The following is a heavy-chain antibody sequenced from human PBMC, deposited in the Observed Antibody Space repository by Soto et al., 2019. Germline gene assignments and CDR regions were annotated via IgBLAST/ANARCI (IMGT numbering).Heavy chain of an antibody. Sequence: SETLSLTCTVSGDSVTRGDYYWSWIRQPPGKGLAWIGYIYYRGNTNYSPSLKSRVAISLDTSHNQFSLKLSSVTAADTAVYFSARIPVGTYMTYWFDPWGQGTLVTDSS. D-gene: IGHD1-1*01. CDR2: IYYRGNT. J-gene: IGHJ5*01. V-gene: IGHV4-61*08. CDR3: ARIPVGTYMTYWFDP. CDR1: GDSVTRGDYY.